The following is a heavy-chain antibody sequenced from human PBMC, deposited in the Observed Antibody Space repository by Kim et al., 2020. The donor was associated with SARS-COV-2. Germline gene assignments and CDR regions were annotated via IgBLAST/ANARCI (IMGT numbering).Heavy chain of an antibody. J-gene: IGHJ6*01. Sequence: SETLSLTCTVSGGSISSYYWSWIRQPPGKGLEWIGYIYYSGSTNYNPSLKSRVTISVDTSKNQFSLKLSSVTAADTAVYYGARVQSGSGSLGYYYYGMDV. CDR1: GGSISSYY. D-gene: IGHD3-10*01. V-gene: IGHV4-59*01. CDR2: IYYSGST. CDR3: ARVQSGSGSLGYYYYGMDV.